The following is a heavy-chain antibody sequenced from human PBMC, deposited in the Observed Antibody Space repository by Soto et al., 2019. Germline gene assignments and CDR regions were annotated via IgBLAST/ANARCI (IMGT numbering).Heavy chain of an antibody. J-gene: IGHJ3*02. Sequence: QVQLVQSGAEVKKPGSSVKVSCKASGGTFSSYTISWVRQAPGQGLEWMGRIIPILGIANYAHKFQGRVTITADKCTGTAYMDLSSLGSEDTAVYYCAGDCILYFDWLHDACDIWGQGTMVTVSS. CDR3: AGDCILYFDWLHDACDI. CDR1: GGTFSSYT. CDR2: IIPILGIA. V-gene: IGHV1-69*08. D-gene: IGHD3-9*01.